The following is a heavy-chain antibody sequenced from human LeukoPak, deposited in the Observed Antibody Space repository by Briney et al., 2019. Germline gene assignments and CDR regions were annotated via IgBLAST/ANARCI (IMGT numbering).Heavy chain of an antibody. CDR2: IYHSGST. CDR3: ARPLGYSSSWYWFDP. J-gene: IGHJ5*02. Sequence: PSETLSLTCTVSGYSISSGYYWGWIRQPPGKGLEWIGSIYHSGSTYYNPSLKSRVTISVDTSKNQFSLKLSSVTAADTAVYYCARPLGYSSSWYWFDPWGQGTLVTVSS. D-gene: IGHD6-13*01. CDR1: GYSISSGYY. V-gene: IGHV4-38-2*02.